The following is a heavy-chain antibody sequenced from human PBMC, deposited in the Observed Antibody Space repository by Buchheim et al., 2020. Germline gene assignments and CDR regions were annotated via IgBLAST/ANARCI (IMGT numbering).Heavy chain of an antibody. V-gene: IGHV3-7*04. CDR3: ARDRSDNWFDP. CDR1: GFTFSSYW. Sequence: EVQLVESGGGLVQPGGSLRLSCAASGFTFSSYWMSWVRQAPGKGLEWLANIKQDGSAQYYVDSVKGRFTISSDNAKNSLYLQMNSLRAEDTAVYYCARDRSDNWFDPGGQGTL. CDR2: IKQDGSAQ. J-gene: IGHJ5*02.